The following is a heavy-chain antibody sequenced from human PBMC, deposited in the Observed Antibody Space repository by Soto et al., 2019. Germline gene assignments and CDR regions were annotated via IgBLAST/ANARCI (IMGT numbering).Heavy chain of an antibody. CDR3: AKGMVPDQ. CDR2: ITATAT. V-gene: IGHV3-23*01. Sequence: EVQLLESGGGFVQPGGSLRLSCAASGFNFRQYAMGWVRQAPGKGLEWVSAITATATHYADSVKGRFTISKDSSKTILYLDINNLRVEDTAVYYCAKGMVPDQWGQGTLITVSS. CDR1: GFNFRQYA. J-gene: IGHJ5*02. D-gene: IGHD2-8*01.